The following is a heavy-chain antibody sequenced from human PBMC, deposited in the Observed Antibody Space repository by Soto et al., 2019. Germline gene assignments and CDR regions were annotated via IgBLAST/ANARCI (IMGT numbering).Heavy chain of an antibody. D-gene: IGHD3-10*02. CDR2: IYYSGST. CDR3: ARAYVLGARFDP. V-gene: IGHV4-59*01. J-gene: IGHJ5*02. Sequence: QVQLQESGPGLVKPSETLSLTCTVSGGSISSYYWSWIRQPPGKGLEWIGYIYYSGSTNYNPSLKSRVTISVDTSKNQFSLKLSSVTAADTAVYYCARAYVLGARFDPWGQGTLVTVSS. CDR1: GGSISSYY.